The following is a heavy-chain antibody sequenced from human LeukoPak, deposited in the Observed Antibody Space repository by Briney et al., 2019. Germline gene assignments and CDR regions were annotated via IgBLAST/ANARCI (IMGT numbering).Heavy chain of an antibody. J-gene: IGHJ4*02. CDR3: GRGLGVAGGY. D-gene: IGHD6-19*01. CDR1: RFTFSNYL. CDR2: INSDGSST. Sequence: GSPRLSRAASRFTFSNYLMHSVPEAPGKGLVWVSRINSDGSSTSYADSVKGRFTISRDNAKNTLYVQMNSLRAEDTAVYYCGRGLGVAGGYWGQGTLVTVSS. V-gene: IGHV3-74*01.